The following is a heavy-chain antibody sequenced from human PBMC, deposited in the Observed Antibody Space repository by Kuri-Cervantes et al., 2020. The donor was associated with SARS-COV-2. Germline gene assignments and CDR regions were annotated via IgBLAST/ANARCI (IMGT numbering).Heavy chain of an antibody. Sequence: GGSLRLSCAVSGFTFSLFSMTWVRQAPGKGLEWIAYISSSSSMIYYADSVTGRFTISRDTDKNSVSLQMDSLRVDDTAVYYCARGSDFWSGYYFEYWGQGTLVTVSS. CDR3: ARGSDFWSGYYFEY. CDR1: GFTFSLFS. J-gene: IGHJ4*02. CDR2: ISSSSSMI. D-gene: IGHD3-3*01. V-gene: IGHV3-48*01.